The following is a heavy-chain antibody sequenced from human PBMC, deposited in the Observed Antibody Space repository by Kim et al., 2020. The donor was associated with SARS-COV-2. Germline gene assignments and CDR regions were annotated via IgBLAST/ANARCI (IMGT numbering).Heavy chain of an antibody. CDR3: ARAREWGYFDY. D-gene: IGHD3-3*01. Sequence: SETLSLTCAVYGGSFSGYYWSWIRQPPGKGLEWIGEINHSGSTNYNPSLKSRVTISVDTSKNQFSPTLSSVTAADTAVYYCARAREWGYFDYWGQGTLVTVSS. CDR2: INHSGST. V-gene: IGHV4-34*01. J-gene: IGHJ4*02. CDR1: GGSFSGYY.